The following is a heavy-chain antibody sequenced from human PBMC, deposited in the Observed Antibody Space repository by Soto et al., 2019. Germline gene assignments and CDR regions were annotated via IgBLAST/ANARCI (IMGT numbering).Heavy chain of an antibody. CDR1: GYTFTSYH. D-gene: IGHD5-12*01. CDR3: AREGVAPYYYYGMDV. CDR2: INPSSGSP. Sequence: GASVKVSCKASGYTFTSYHIHWVRQAPGQGLEWMGIINPSSGSPNYAQNFQGRVTLTRDTSTSTVYMELSSLRYEDTAVYYCAREGVAPYYYYGMDVWGQGTPVTVSS. J-gene: IGHJ6*02. V-gene: IGHV1-46*01.